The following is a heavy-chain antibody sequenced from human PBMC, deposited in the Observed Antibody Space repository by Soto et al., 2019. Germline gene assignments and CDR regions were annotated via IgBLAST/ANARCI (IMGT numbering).Heavy chain of an antibody. Sequence: GSLRLSCAGSGFAFDNAWMTWVRQAPGKGLEWVSSISGSGDTTYYTDSVRGRFIISIDNSKNTMCLQMNSLRAEDTAVYYCAINMTRYYSPSDDWGHGTLVTVSS. J-gene: IGHJ4*01. CDR3: AINMTRYYSPSDD. CDR1: GFAFDNAW. D-gene: IGHD3-9*01. V-gene: IGHV3-23*01. CDR2: ISGSGDTT.